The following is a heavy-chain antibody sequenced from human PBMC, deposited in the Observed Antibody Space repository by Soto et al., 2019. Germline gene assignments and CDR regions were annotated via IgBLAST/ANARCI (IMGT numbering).Heavy chain of an antibody. V-gene: IGHV1-2*04. J-gene: IGHJ4*02. CDR2: INTNSGVT. Sequence: QVQLVQSGAEVKKPGASVKVSCKASGYTFTDYYVHWVRQAPGQGLEWMGWINTNSGVTNFAQKCQGWVTLTRDTSVNTAYMELNRLKSDDTAVFFCARGVSGWSTFDFWGQGTLVTVSS. CDR3: ARGVSGWSTFDF. D-gene: IGHD6-19*01. CDR1: GYTFTDYY.